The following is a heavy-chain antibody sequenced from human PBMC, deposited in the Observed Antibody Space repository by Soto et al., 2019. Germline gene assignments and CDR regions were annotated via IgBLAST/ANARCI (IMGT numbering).Heavy chain of an antibody. V-gene: IGHV3-21*01. J-gene: IGHJ4*02. D-gene: IGHD2-2*01. CDR2: ISSSSSYI. CDR1: GFTFSSYS. CDR3: ASDQQVVVPAAYEY. Sequence: EVQLVESGGGLVKPGGSLRLSCAASGFTFSSYSMNWVRQAPGKGLEWVSSISSSSSYIYYADSVKGRCTISRDNAKNPLYLQMNSLTAEDTAVYYCASDQQVVVPAAYEYWGQGTLVTVSS.